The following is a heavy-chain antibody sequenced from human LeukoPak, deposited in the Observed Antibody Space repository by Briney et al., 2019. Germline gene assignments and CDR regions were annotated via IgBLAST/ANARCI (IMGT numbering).Heavy chain of an antibody. D-gene: IGHD3-10*01. Sequence: GASVKVSCKASGYTFTGYYMHWVRQAPGQGLEWMGWINPNSGGTNYAQKFQGRVTITTDESTSTAYMELSSLRSEDTAVYYCARDHRFGELRDYWGQGTLVTVSS. CDR2: INPNSGGT. J-gene: IGHJ4*02. V-gene: IGHV1-2*02. CDR1: GYTFTGYY. CDR3: ARDHRFGELRDY.